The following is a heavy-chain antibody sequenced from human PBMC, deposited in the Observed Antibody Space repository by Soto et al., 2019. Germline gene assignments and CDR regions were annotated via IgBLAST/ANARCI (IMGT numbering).Heavy chain of an antibody. CDR2: MNPNSGNT. CDR3: ARDGTYYDYIWGSYRKDAFDI. J-gene: IGHJ3*02. Sequence: ASVKVSCKASGYTFTSYDINWVRQATGQGLEWMGWMNPNSGNTGYAQKFQGRVTMTRNTSISTAYMELSSLRSEDTAVYYCARDGTYYDYIWGSYRKDAFDIWGQGTMVTVSS. CDR1: GYTFTSYD. V-gene: IGHV1-8*01. D-gene: IGHD3-16*02.